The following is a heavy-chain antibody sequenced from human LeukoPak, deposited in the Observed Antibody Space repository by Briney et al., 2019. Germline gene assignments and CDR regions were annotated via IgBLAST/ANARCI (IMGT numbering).Heavy chain of an antibody. Sequence: PGGSLRLSCAASGFTFSSYGMSWVRQAPGKGLEWVANINQDGNSQNYVDSVRGRFTISKDNAKNSVYLQMNSLRAEDTAVYYCARSLWPEDYWGQGILVTVSS. CDR1: GFTFSSYG. CDR3: ARSLWPEDY. CDR2: INQDGNSQ. V-gene: IGHV3-7*01. D-gene: IGHD2-21*01. J-gene: IGHJ4*02.